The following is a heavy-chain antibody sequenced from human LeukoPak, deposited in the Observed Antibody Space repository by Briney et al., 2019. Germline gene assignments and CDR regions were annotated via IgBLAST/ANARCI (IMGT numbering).Heavy chain of an antibody. D-gene: IGHD4-23*01. CDR2: IYTDGST. CDR1: RFTVSNNY. J-gene: IGHJ3*01. CDR3: ARDRGNGVYDV. Sequence: GGSLRLSCAASRFTVSNNYMSWVRQAPGKGLEWVSIIYTDGSTDSVDSVKGRFTISRYNSKNTLYLQMNSLRAEDTAVYYCARDRGNGVYDVWGQGTMVTVSS. V-gene: IGHV3-66*02.